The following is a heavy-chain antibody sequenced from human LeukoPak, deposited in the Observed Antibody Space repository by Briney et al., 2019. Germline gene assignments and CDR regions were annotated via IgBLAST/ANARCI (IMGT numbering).Heavy chain of an antibody. D-gene: IGHD5-18*01. CDR1: GFTFSSYS. CDR3: ARDQYSYGKMKT. J-gene: IGHJ5*02. Sequence: GGSLRLSCAASGFTFSSYSMNWVRQAPGKGLEWVSSISSSSSYIYYADSVKGRFTISRDNAKNSLYLQMNSLRAEDTAVYYCARDQYSYGKMKTWGQGTLVTVSS. V-gene: IGHV3-21*01. CDR2: ISSSSSYI.